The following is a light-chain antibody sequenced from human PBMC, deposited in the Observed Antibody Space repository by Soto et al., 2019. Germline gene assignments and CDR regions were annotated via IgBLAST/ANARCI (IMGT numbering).Light chain of an antibody. Sequence: DIQLTQSPSSVSASVGDRVIITCRASQGFTNWLAWYQLKSGKAPQLLIYPASTLQSGVPSRFSGSGSGTDFPLTISGLQPEDSATYYCQKANSFPLTFGGGTKVEL. V-gene: IGKV1-12*01. CDR2: PAS. CDR1: QGFTNW. CDR3: QKANSFPLT. J-gene: IGKJ4*01.